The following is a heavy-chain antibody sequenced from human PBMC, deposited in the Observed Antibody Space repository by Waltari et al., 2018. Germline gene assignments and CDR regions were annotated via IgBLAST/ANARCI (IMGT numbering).Heavy chain of an antibody. J-gene: IGHJ6*03. Sequence: QLQLQESGPGLVKPSETLSLTCTVSGGSISSSSYYWGWIRQPPGKGREWIGSIYYSGSTYYNPALKSRVTIPVDTSKNQCSLKRSAVTAADTAVYYCARQEGGYSYGFYYYYYMDVWGKGTTVTVSS. CDR2: IYYSGST. D-gene: IGHD5-18*01. CDR1: GGSISSSSYY. CDR3: ARQEGGYSYGFYYYYYMDV. V-gene: IGHV4-39*01.